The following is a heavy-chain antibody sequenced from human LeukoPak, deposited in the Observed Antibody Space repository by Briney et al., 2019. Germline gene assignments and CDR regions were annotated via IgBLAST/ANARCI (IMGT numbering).Heavy chain of an antibody. D-gene: IGHD2-15*01. Sequence: GGSLRLSCAASGFTFSSYAMTWVRQAPGKGLEWVSVISGSGGRTYYADSVKGRFTISRDNSKNTLYLQMSSLRAEDTAVYYCAKDRGGGNLDFDYWGQGTLVTVSS. CDR3: AKDRGGGNLDFDY. CDR1: GFTFSSYA. CDR2: ISGSGGRT. J-gene: IGHJ4*02. V-gene: IGHV3-23*01.